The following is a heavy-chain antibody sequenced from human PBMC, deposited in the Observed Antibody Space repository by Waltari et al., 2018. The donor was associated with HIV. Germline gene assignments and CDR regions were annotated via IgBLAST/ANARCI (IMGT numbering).Heavy chain of an antibody. CDR2: SNAGNGNT. D-gene: IGHD2-2*01. CDR3: ARDSGIVVVPAAITNWFDP. CDR1: GYTFTSYA. Sequence: QVQLVQSGAEVKKPGASVKVSCKASGYTFTSYAMHWVRQAPGQRLGWMGWSNAGNGNTKYSQKFQGIVTITRDTSASTAYMELSSLRSEDTAVYYCARDSGIVVVPAAITNWFDPWGQGTLVTVSS. J-gene: IGHJ5*02. V-gene: IGHV1-3*01.